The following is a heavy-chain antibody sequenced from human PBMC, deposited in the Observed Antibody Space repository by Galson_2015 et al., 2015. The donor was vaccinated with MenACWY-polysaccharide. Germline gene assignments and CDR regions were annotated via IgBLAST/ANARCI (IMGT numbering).Heavy chain of an antibody. CDR2: IKSDGSST. CDR3: ARGCSAYD. Sequence: SLRLSCAASGFTFSTYWMHWVRQAPGKGLVWVSRIKSDGSSTNYADSVKGRFTISRDNAKNTLYLQMNSLRAEDTALYYCARGCSAYDWGQGTLVPVSA. J-gene: IGHJ4*02. D-gene: IGHD5-12*01. CDR1: GFTFSTYW. V-gene: IGHV3-74*01.